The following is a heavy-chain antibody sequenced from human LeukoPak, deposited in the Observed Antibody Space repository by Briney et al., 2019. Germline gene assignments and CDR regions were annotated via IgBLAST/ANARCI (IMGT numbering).Heavy chain of an antibody. CDR3: ARARHYYGSGSYSIGFDY. Sequence: PGGSLRLSCAASGFTVSSNYMSWVRPAPGEGLEWVSVIYSGGTKYYADPLKGRFTISRDNSKNTLYLQMHSLRAEDTAVYYCARARHYYGSGSYSIGFDYWGQGTLVTVSS. D-gene: IGHD3-10*01. CDR2: IYSGGTK. J-gene: IGHJ4*02. CDR1: GFTVSSNY. V-gene: IGHV3-66*01.